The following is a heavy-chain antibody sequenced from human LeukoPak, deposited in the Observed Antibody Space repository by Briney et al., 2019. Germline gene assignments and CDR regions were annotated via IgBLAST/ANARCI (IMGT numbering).Heavy chain of an antibody. CDR3: AKGTKYYYGSGSVYFDY. J-gene: IGHJ4*02. Sequence: SGGSLRLSCAASGFTVSSNYMSWVRQAPGKGLEWVSAISGSGGSTYYADSVKGRFTISRDNSKNTLYLQMNSLRAEDTAVYYCAKGTKYYYGSGSVYFDYWGQGTLVTVSS. CDR2: ISGSGGST. V-gene: IGHV3-23*01. D-gene: IGHD3-10*01. CDR1: GFTVSSNY.